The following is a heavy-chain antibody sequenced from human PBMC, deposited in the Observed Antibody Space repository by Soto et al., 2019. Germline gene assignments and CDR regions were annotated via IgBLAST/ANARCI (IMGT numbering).Heavy chain of an antibody. V-gene: IGHV1-2*02. D-gene: IGHD3-22*01. CDR3: ARDTPLDYYDNSTSESYYYYGMDV. J-gene: IGHJ6*02. CDR2: INPNSGGT. CDR1: GYTFTGYY. Sequence: ASVKVSCKASGYTFTGYYMHWVRQAPGQGLEWMGWINPNSGGTNYAQKFQCRVTMTRDTSISTAYMGLSRLRSDDTSVYYCARDTPLDYYDNSTSESYYYYGMDVGGQGTTGTVSS.